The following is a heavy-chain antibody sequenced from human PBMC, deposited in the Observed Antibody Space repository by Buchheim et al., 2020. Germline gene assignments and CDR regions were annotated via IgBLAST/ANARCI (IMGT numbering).Heavy chain of an antibody. J-gene: IGHJ6*01. CDR1: GGSISSYY. V-gene: IGHV4-59*01. D-gene: IGHD2-15*01. Sequence: QVLLQESGPGLVKPSETLSLTCTVSGGSISSYYWTWIRQSPGKGLEWIGYVYYSGSTNYNPSLKGRVTISVDTSKNQFSLKLTSVTAADTAVYFWAIGSGDYYFYGMDVWGQGTT. CDR2: VYYSGST. CDR3: AIGSGDYYFYGMDV.